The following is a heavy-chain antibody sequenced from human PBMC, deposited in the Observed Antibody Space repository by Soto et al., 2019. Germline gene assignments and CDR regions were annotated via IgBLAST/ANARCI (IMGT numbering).Heavy chain of an antibody. CDR3: ARRRPMVRGVITPTNWFDP. D-gene: IGHD3-10*01. CDR2: MNPNSGNT. J-gene: IGHJ5*02. CDR1: GYTFTSYD. Sequence: QVQLVQSGAEVKKPGASVKVSCKASGYTFTSYDINWVRQATGQGLEWMGWMNPNSGNTGYAQKFQGRVTMTRNTSISKAYMELSSLRSEDTAVYYCARRRPMVRGVITPTNWFDPWGQGTLVTVSS. V-gene: IGHV1-8*01.